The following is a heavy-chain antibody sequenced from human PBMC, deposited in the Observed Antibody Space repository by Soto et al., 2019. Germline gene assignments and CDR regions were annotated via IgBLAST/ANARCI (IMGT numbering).Heavy chain of an antibody. CDR2: VYHTGIT. D-gene: IGHD3-10*01. V-gene: IGHV4-59*01. CDR1: NVSIASSY. J-gene: IGHJ5*01. CDR3: ARDFAGRGPFDP. Sequence: QVHLQESGPGLVKPSETLSLTCRVSNVSIASSYWNWLRQAPGKGLEWIGFVYHTGITKYNHSLKSRVTISMDTSRNEISLRLTSVTTADTGSYFCARDFAGRGPFDPWGPGTPVTVSS.